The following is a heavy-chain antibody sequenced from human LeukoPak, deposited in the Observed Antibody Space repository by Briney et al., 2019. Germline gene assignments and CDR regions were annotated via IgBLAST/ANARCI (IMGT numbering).Heavy chain of an antibody. CDR1: GFTFSNSW. J-gene: IGHJ4*02. CDR2: INTDGSTT. D-gene: IGHD3-10*01. Sequence: GGSLRLSCAASGFTFSNSWMHWVRQAPGKRLVWVSRINTDGSTTNYADSVKGRFTISRDNARNTVYLQMNRLRAEDSAVYYCANSYSPPHFWGQGTLVTVSS. CDR3: ANSYSPPHF. V-gene: IGHV3-74*01.